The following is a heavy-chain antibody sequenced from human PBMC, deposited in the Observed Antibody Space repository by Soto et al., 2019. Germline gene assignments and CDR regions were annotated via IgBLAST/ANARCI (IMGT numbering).Heavy chain of an antibody. CDR2: IYDSEST. CDR3: ARDGSARPGTY. D-gene: IGHD3-10*01. Sequence: EQLQESGPGLVKPSETLSLICSVSGGSISSYYWSWIRQPPGKGLEWIGYIYDSESTSYNPSLKSRVTMSVDTSKYQFSLKVSSVTAADTAVYYCARDGSARPGTYWSQGTLVTVSS. J-gene: IGHJ4*02. CDR1: GGSISSYY. V-gene: IGHV4-59*01.